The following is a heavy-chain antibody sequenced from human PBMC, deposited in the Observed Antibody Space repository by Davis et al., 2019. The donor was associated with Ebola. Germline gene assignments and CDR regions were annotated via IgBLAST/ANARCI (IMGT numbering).Heavy chain of an antibody. CDR3: ARDFDRVRE. V-gene: IGHV3-30*02. CDR2: IQYDGIKK. Sequence: GESLKISCAASGFVFSSYVMSWVRQAPGKGLEWVAFIQYDGIKKLYVDSVKGRFTISRDNSKNTFYLHMNSLQVEDTAIYYCARDFDRVREWGQGTLVTVSS. J-gene: IGHJ4*02. D-gene: IGHD3-22*01. CDR1: GFVFSSYV.